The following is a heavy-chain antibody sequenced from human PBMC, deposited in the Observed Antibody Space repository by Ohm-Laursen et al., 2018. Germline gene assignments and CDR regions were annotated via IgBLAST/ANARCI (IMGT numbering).Heavy chain of an antibody. J-gene: IGHJ4*02. CDR1: GGSFSGYY. V-gene: IGHV4-34*01. D-gene: IGHD6-19*01. Sequence: TLSLTCAVYGGSFSGYYWSWIRQPPGKGLEWIGEINHSGSTNYNPSLKSRVTISVDTSKNQLSLKLSSVTAADTAVYYCARGFSGWWGRIDYWGQGILVTVSS. CDR2: INHSGST. CDR3: ARGFSGWWGRIDY.